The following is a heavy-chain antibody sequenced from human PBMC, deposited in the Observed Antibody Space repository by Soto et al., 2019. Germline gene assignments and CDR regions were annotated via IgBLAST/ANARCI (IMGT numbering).Heavy chain of an antibody. CDR1: GFSFSDHF. J-gene: IGHJ4*02. CDR2: VRNKANSYTT. D-gene: IGHD1-26*01. V-gene: IGHV3-72*01. Sequence: EVQLVESGGGLVQSGGSLRLSCAASGFSFSDHFMDWVGQAPGKGLQWIGRVRNKANSYTTVYAASVEGRFTVSRDDSKNLVYLQMNSLKIEDTAVYYCARDKLGGGFDYWGQGTLVTVSA. CDR3: ARDKLGGGFDY.